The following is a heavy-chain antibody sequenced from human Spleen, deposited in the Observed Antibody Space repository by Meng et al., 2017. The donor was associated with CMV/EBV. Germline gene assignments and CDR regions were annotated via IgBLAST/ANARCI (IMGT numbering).Heavy chain of an antibody. Sequence: GESLKISCAASGFTFSNYWMHWVRQAPGKGLVWVSVIYSGGSTYYADSVKGRFTISRDNSKNTLYLQMNSLRAEDTAVYYCASGLPPDYWGQGTLVTVSS. J-gene: IGHJ4*02. CDR2: IYSGGST. D-gene: IGHD4-11*01. CDR3: ASGLPPDY. V-gene: IGHV3-53*01. CDR1: GFTFSNYW.